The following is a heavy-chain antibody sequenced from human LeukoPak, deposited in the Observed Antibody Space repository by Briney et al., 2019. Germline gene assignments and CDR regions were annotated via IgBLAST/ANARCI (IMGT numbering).Heavy chain of an antibody. CDR3: ARGGYSSSWYPPYWYFDL. CDR2: ISSSSSYI. V-gene: IGHV3-21*01. D-gene: IGHD6-13*01. J-gene: IGHJ2*01. CDR1: GFTFSSYS. Sequence: GGSLRLSCAASGFTFSSYSMNWVRQAPGKGLEWVSSISSSSSYIYYADSVKGRFTISRDNAKNSLYLQMNSLRAEDTAVYYCARGGYSSSWYPPYWYFDLWGRGTLVTVSS.